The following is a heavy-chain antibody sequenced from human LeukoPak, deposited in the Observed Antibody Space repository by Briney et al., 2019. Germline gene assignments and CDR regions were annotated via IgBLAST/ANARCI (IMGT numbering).Heavy chain of an antibody. V-gene: IGHV4-59*08. CDR3: ARSVAGPYYYGMDV. D-gene: IGHD6-19*01. J-gene: IGHJ6*02. Sequence: SETRSLTCTVSGGSISSYYWSWIRQPPGKGLEWIGYIYYSGSTNYNPSLKSRVTISVDTSKNQFSLKLSSVTAADTAVYYCARSVAGPYYYGMDVWGQGTTVTVSS. CDR2: IYYSGST. CDR1: GGSISSYY.